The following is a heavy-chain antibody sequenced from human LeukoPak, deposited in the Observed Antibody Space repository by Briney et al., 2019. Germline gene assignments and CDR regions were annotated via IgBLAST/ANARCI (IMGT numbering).Heavy chain of an antibody. J-gene: IGHJ4*02. V-gene: IGHV1-69*01. CDR1: GGTFSSYA. CDR2: IIPIFGTA. Sequence: SVKVSCKASGGTFSSYAISWVRQAPGQGLEWMGGIIPIFGTANYAQKFQGRVTITADESTSTAYMELSSLRSEDTAVYYCAREGSGSYYFDYWGQGTLVAVSS. CDR3: AREGSGSYYFDY. D-gene: IGHD1-26*01.